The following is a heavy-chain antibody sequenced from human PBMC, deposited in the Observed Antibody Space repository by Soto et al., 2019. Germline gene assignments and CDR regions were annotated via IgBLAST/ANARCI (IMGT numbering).Heavy chain of an antibody. CDR2: ISGNGRNE. V-gene: IGHV3-23*01. CDR3: VKVMNYYYYYMDV. Sequence: DVQLLESGGGLVQPGGSLRLSCAASGFLFNDYAMTWVRQAPGKGLEWVSAISGNGRNEYYADSVKGRFTISRDSSENMMSLQMNGLRAEDTAKYYCVKVMNYYYYYMDVGGKGTTVTVSS. J-gene: IGHJ6*03. CDR1: GFLFNDYA. D-gene: IGHD2-8*01.